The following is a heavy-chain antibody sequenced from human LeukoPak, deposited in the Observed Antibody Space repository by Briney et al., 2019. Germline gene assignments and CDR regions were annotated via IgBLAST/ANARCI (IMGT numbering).Heavy chain of an antibody. J-gene: IGHJ6*02. CDR1: GFMFGNHG. D-gene: IGHD3-10*01. Sequence: GGSLRLSCEGSGFMFGNHGLIWVRQAPGKGLDWLSFIGPSGVTRLYANSVKGRFTISRDNAENSVFLQMNSLRVEDTAVYYCSKGRGGVWGQGTTVTVSS. CDR2: IGPSGVTR. CDR3: SKGRGGV. V-gene: IGHV3-48*04.